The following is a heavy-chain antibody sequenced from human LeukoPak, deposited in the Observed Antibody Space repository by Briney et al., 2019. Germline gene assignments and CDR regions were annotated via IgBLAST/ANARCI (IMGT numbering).Heavy chain of an antibody. CDR2: ISAYNGNT. CDR1: GYTFTSYG. D-gene: IGHD4-17*01. Sequence: ASVKVSCKASGYTFTSYGISWVRQAPGQGLEWMGRISAYNGNTNYAQKLQGRVTMTTDTSTSTAYMELRSLRSDDTAVYYCAREQTYGDYFDYWGQGTLVTVSS. V-gene: IGHV1-18*01. J-gene: IGHJ4*02. CDR3: AREQTYGDYFDY.